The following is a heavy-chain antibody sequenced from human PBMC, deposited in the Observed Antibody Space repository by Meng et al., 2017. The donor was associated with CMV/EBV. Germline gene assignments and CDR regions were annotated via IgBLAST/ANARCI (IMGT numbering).Heavy chain of an antibody. J-gene: IGHJ5*02. CDR1: GFTFRSYG. V-gene: IGHV3-30*02. CDR3: ARGHTYRSSSQGFDP. Sequence: SCAASGFTFRSYGMHWVRQAPGKGLEWVAFIWHDGSKTYYADFVKGRFTISRDNSKSTLYLQLNSLRAEDTSLYYCARGHTYRSSSQGFDPWGQGALVTVSS. D-gene: IGHD6-19*01. CDR2: IWHDGSKT.